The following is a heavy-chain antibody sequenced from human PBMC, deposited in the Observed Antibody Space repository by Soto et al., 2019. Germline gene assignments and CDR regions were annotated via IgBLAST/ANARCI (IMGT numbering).Heavy chain of an antibody. CDR1: GYTFTSYG. V-gene: IGHV1-18*01. J-gene: IGHJ5*02. Sequence: ASVKVPCKASGYTFTSYGISWVRQAPGQGLEWMGWISAYNGNTNYAQKLQGRVTMTTDTSTSTAYMELRSLTSDDTAVYYCARDLCSSTSCQGWFDPWGQGTLVTVSS. CDR3: ARDLCSSTSCQGWFDP. D-gene: IGHD2-2*01. CDR2: ISAYNGNT.